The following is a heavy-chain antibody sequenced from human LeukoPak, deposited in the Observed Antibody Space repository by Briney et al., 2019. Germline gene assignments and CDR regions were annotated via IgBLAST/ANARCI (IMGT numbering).Heavy chain of an antibody. CDR1: GGSISSYY. J-gene: IGHJ1*01. CDR3: ARGVTGGWYGDFQH. D-gene: IGHD6-19*01. V-gene: IGHV4-59*01. Sequence: PSETLSLTCTVSGGSISSYYWSWIRQPPGKGLEWIGYIYYSGSTNYNPFLKSRVTISVDTSKNQFSLKLSSVTAADTAVYYCARGVTGGWYGDFQHWGQGTLVTVSS. CDR2: IYYSGST.